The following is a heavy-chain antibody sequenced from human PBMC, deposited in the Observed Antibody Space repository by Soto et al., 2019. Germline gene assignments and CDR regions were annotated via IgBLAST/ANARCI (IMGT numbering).Heavy chain of an antibody. D-gene: IGHD2-15*01. CDR3: ARQGSRAFDI. Sequence: SETLSLTCAVSGGSISSSNWWSWVRQPPGKGLEWIGEIYYSGSAYYNPSLKSRVSTSVDTSKNQFSLKLRSVTAADTAVYYCARQGSRAFDIWGQGTMVTVSS. CDR1: GGSISSSNW. V-gene: IGHV4-4*02. J-gene: IGHJ3*02. CDR2: IYYSGSA.